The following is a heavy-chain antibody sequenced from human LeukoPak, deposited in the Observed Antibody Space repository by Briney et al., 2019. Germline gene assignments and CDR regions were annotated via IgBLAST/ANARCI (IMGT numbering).Heavy chain of an antibody. CDR1: GGSISSGSYY. D-gene: IGHD6-19*01. CDR3: ARDGSSGWYRYFDY. V-gene: IGHV4-61*02. J-gene: IGHJ4*02. Sequence: PSETLSLTCTVSGGSISSGSYYWSWIRQPAGKGLEWIGRIYTSGSTNYNPSLKSRVTMSVDTSKNQFSLKLSSVTAADTAVYYCARDGSSGWYRYFDYWGQGTLVTASS. CDR2: IYTSGST.